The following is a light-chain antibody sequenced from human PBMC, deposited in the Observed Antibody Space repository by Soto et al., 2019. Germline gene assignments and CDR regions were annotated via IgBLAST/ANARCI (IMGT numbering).Light chain of an antibody. V-gene: IGKV3-20*01. CDR2: DAS. Sequence: EIVLTQSPGTLSLSPGEGATLSCRASQSLSSRSLAWYQHIRGRAPRLLIHDASIRATGSPDRFSGSGSGTDFTLTISRLEPEDFAVYYCQQYNNWPQTFGQGTKVDIK. J-gene: IGKJ1*01. CDR3: QQYNNWPQT. CDR1: QSLSSRS.